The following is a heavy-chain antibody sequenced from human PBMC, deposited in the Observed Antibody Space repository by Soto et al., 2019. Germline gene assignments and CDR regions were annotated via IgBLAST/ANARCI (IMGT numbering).Heavy chain of an antibody. CDR2: INPNSGGT. Sequence: QVQLVQSGAEVKKPGASVKVSCKASGYTFTGYYMHWVRQAPGQGLEWMGWINPNSGGTNYAQKFQGWVTMTRDTAIRTAYMELSRLRSDDTAVYYCARDLTEVEQWLEGQGWFDPWGQGTLVTVSS. CDR1: GYTFTGYY. V-gene: IGHV1-2*04. CDR3: ARDLTEVEQWLEGQGWFDP. J-gene: IGHJ5*02. D-gene: IGHD6-19*01.